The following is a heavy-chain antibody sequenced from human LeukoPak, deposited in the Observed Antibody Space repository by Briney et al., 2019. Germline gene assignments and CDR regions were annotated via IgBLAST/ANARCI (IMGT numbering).Heavy chain of an antibody. CDR2: IKEDGSEK. Sequence: GGSLRLSCAASGFTFSTYWMSWVRQAPGKGLEWVANIKEDGSEKYYGDSVKGRFTISRDNAKNSLYLGMNSLRVEDTAVYYCARDSSGYQWGQGTLVTVSP. D-gene: IGHD3-22*01. CDR1: GFTFSTYW. CDR3: ARDSSGYQ. J-gene: IGHJ4*02. V-gene: IGHV3-7*01.